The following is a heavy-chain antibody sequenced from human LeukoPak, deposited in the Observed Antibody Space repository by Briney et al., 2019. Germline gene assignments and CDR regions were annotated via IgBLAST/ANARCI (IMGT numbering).Heavy chain of an antibody. D-gene: IGHD2-2*01. CDR3: VSFYETN. CDR1: VFTFSDHA. CDR2: INGNGGGS. J-gene: IGHJ4*02. Sequence: GGSLRLSCAASVFTFSDHAMSWVRQAPAKGLEWVSSINGNGGGSYYIDSVKGRFTVSRDNSENALYLQMNNLRTEDTAVYYCVSFYETNWGRGTLVTVSS. V-gene: IGHV3-23*01.